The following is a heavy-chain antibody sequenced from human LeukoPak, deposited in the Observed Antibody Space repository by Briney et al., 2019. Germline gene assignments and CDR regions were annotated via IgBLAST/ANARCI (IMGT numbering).Heavy chain of an antibody. CDR2: LSWDGSIK. D-gene: IGHD2-15*01. CDR1: GFKFCSLA. V-gene: IGHV3-30-3*01. J-gene: IGHJ6*02. CDR3: ARAGVVVVAATPYYYDYYGMDV. Sequence: GRALRLSCAACGFKFCSLALHWARHAQGKGVEWVAVLSWDGSIKYYADSVKGRFTISRDNAKNTLYLQMNSLRADDTAAYYCARAGVVVVAATPYYYDYYGMDVWGQGTTVTVSS.